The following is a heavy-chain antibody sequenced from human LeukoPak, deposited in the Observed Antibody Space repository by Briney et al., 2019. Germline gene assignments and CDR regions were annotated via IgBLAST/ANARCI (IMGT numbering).Heavy chain of an antibody. CDR3: ARGPGDFWRGYYYMDV. J-gene: IGHJ6*03. V-gene: IGHV3-53*01. D-gene: IGHD3-3*01. Sequence: GGSLRLSCAASGFSVSSNSMSWVRQAPGKGLECVSIIYSRDVTSYADSVKGRFTISRDSSRNTLYLQMDSLRAEDTAVYYCARGPGDFWRGYYYMDVWGKGTTVTVSS. CDR2: IYSRDVT. CDR1: GFSVSSNS.